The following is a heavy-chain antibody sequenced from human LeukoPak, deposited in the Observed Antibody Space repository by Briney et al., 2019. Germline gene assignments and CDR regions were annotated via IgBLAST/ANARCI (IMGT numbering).Heavy chain of an antibody. J-gene: IGHJ5*02. V-gene: IGHV1-2*02. CDR1: GYTFTGYY. Sequence: ASVKVSCKASGYTFTGYYMHWVRQAPGQGLASMGWINPNSGGTNYAQKFQGRVTMTRDTSISTAYMELSRLRSGDTAVYYCARLQMYYYDSSGRSGWFDPWGQGTLVTVSS. CDR2: INPNSGGT. CDR3: ARLQMYYYDSSGRSGWFDP. D-gene: IGHD3-22*01.